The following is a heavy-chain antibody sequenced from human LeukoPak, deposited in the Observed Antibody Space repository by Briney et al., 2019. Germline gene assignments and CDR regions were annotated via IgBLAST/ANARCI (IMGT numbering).Heavy chain of an antibody. CDR1: GGTFSSYA. J-gene: IGHJ4*02. D-gene: IGHD2-2*01. Sequence: SVKVSCKASGGTFSSYAISWVRQAPGQGLEWMGRIIPILGIANYAQKFQGRVTITADKSTSTAYMELSSLGSEDTAVYYCARMSVVVPAAYNYYFDYWGQGTLVTVSS. CDR3: ARMSVVVPAAYNYYFDY. V-gene: IGHV1-69*04. CDR2: IIPILGIA.